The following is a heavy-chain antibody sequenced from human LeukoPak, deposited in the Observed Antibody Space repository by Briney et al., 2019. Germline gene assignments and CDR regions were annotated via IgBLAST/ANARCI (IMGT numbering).Heavy chain of an antibody. J-gene: IGHJ4*02. CDR1: GYSFTSYW. D-gene: IGHD6-19*01. Sequence: GESLKISCKGSGYSFTSYWTGWVGQMPGKGLEWMGIIYPGDSDTRYSPSFQGQGTISADKSTSTAYLQWSSLKASDSGMYYCARHSGVAGTGKLFDYWGQGTLVTVSS. V-gene: IGHV5-51*01. CDR3: ARHSGVAGTGKLFDY. CDR2: IYPGDSDT.